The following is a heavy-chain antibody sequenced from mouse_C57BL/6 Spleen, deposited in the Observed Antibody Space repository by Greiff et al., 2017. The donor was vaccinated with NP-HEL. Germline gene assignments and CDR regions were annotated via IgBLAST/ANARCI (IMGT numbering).Heavy chain of an antibody. V-gene: IGHV1-55*01. CDR3: ARPSTVVEGYAMDY. CDR2: IYPGSGST. J-gene: IGHJ4*01. CDR1: GYTFTSYW. D-gene: IGHD1-1*01. Sequence: QVQLKQPGAELVKPGASVKMSCKASGYTFTSYWITWVKQRPGQGLEWIGDIYPGSGSTNYNEKFKSKATLTVDTSSSTAYMQLSSLTSEDSAVYYCARPSTVVEGYAMDYWGQGTSVTVSS.